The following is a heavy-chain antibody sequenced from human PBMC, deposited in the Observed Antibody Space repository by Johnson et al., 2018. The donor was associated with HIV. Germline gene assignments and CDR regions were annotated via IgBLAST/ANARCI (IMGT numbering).Heavy chain of an antibody. CDR1: GFTFSLYG. CDR3: APRGRVGGSYGDAFDI. J-gene: IGHJ3*02. CDR2: ILYAGSNK. Sequence: QVQLVESGGGVVQPGGSLRLSCPASGFTFSLYGMHWVRPAPAKGLEWVAFILYAGSNKYYADSVKGRFTISRDNSKNTLYLQMNSLRAEDTAVYYCAPRGRVGGSYGDAFDIWGQGTMVTVSS. D-gene: IGHD1-26*01. V-gene: IGHV3-30*02.